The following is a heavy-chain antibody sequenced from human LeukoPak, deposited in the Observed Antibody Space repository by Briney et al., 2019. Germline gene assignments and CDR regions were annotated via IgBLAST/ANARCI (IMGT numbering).Heavy chain of an antibody. CDR1: GCTFTGYY. J-gene: IGHJ5*02. V-gene: IGHV1-2*04. CDR3: ARDRGGGDSSGWYNWFDH. D-gene: IGHD6-19*01. Sequence: ASVKVSCKASGCTFTGYYMHWVRQAPGQGREWMGWSNPNSGGTNYAQKFQGWVTMTRDTSISTAYMELSRPRSDDKAVYYCARDRGGGDSSGWYNWFDHWGQGTLVTVSS. CDR2: SNPNSGGT.